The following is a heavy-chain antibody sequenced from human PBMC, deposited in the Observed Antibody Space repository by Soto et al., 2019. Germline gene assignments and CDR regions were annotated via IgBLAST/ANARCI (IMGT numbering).Heavy chain of an antibody. CDR2: IIPIFGTA. V-gene: IGHV1-69*06. Sequence: SVKVSCKXSGGTFSSYAISWVRQAPGQGLEWMGGIIPIFGTANYAQKFQGRVTITADKSTSTAYMELSSLRSEDTAVYYCARDAHYYCSGGSCYSGGAGYYYYGMDVWGQGTTVTVSS. CDR1: GGTFSSYA. CDR3: ARDAHYYCSGGSCYSGGAGYYYYGMDV. J-gene: IGHJ6*02. D-gene: IGHD2-15*01.